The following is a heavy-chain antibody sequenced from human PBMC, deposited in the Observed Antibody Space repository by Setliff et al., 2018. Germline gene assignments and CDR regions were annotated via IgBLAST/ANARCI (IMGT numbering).Heavy chain of an antibody. V-gene: IGHV4-4*08. Sequence: SETLSLTCTVSGGSISSNYWSWVRQPPGRGLEWIGYIYTSGSTNYNPSLKSRGTISVDTSRNQFSLKLSSVTAADTAVYYCARESRFGYSGYDCAFDYWGQGMLVTVSS. CDR1: GGSISSNY. J-gene: IGHJ4*02. CDR3: ARESRFGYSGYDCAFDY. CDR2: IYTSGST. D-gene: IGHD5-12*01.